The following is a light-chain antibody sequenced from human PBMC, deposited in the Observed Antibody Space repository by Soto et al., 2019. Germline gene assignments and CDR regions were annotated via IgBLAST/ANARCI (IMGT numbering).Light chain of an antibody. Sequence: QAVLTQPPSVSGAPGQRVTISCTGSRSNIGAGHDVHWYQQLPGTAPKLLIYLNSRRPSGVPDRFSGSKSGTSAFLAITGVQAEDEADYYCAAWDDSPNGVVFGGGTKVTVL. CDR1: RSNIGAGHD. J-gene: IGLJ2*01. CDR2: LNS. CDR3: AAWDDSPNGVV. V-gene: IGLV1-40*01.